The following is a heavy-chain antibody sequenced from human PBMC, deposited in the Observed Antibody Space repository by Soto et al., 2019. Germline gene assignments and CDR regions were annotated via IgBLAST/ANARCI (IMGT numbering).Heavy chain of an antibody. J-gene: IGHJ4*02. V-gene: IGHV3-15*07. Sequence: GGSLRLSCAASGFTFSNAWMNWVRQAPGKGLEWVGRIKSKTDGGTTDYAAPVKGRFTISRDDSKNTLYLQMNSLKTEDTAVYYCTTDSSADYVLVDYWGQGTLVTVSS. CDR2: IKSKTDGGTT. CDR1: GFTFSNAW. CDR3: TTDSSADYVLVDY. D-gene: IGHD4-17*01.